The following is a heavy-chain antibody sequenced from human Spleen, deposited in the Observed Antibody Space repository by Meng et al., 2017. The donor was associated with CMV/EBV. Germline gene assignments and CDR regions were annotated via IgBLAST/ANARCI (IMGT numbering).Heavy chain of an antibody. CDR1: ISSSDHC. Sequence: ISSSDHCWNWIRQPPGKDLEWISYICYSGSTNYNPSLKSRVIISVDTSKNKFSLNLSSVTAADTALYYCARDTYDFWSDYPVGAFDIWGQGTMVTVSS. CDR2: ICYSGST. D-gene: IGHD3/OR15-3a*01. V-gene: IGHV4-30-4*08. CDR3: ARDTYDFWSDYPVGAFDI. J-gene: IGHJ3*02.